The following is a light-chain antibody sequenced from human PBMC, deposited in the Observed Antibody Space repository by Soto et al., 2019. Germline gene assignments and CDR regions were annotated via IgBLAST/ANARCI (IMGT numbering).Light chain of an antibody. CDR1: QTISSW. J-gene: IGKJ5*01. V-gene: IGKV1-39*01. CDR2: GAS. CDR3: QQSYTTSIT. Sequence: DIQMTQSPSTLSASVGDRVTITFRASQTISSWLAWYQQKPGKAPKLLIYGASTLQGGVPSRFSGSGSGTDFTLTISSLQPEDFATYYCQQSYTTSITFGQGTRLEIK.